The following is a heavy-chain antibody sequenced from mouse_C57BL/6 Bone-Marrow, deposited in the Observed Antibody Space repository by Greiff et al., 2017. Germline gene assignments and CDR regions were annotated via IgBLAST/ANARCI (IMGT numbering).Heavy chain of an antibody. CDR3: ARAYSNYVRFAY. CDR1: GYTFTSYW. D-gene: IGHD2-5*01. Sequence: VQLQQPGAELVKPGASVKLSCKASGYTFTSYWMHWVKQRPGQGLEWIGMIHPNSGSTNYNEKFKSKATLTVDKSSSTAYMQLSSLTSEDSAVYYCARAYSNYVRFAYWGQGTLVTVSA. V-gene: IGHV1-64*01. CDR2: IHPNSGST. J-gene: IGHJ3*01.